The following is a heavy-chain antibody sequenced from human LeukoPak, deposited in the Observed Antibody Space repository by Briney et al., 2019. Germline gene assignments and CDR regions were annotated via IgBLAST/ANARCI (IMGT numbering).Heavy chain of an antibody. J-gene: IGHJ4*02. CDR3: ARGFFDSSGYSDY. Sequence: PGGSLRLSCAASGFTFSSYAMSWVRQAPGKGLGWVSAISGSGGSTYYADSVKGRFTISRDNSKNTLYLQMNSLRAEDTAVYYCARGFFDSSGYSDYWGQGTLVTVSS. CDR1: GFTFSSYA. CDR2: ISGSGGST. D-gene: IGHD3-22*01. V-gene: IGHV3-23*01.